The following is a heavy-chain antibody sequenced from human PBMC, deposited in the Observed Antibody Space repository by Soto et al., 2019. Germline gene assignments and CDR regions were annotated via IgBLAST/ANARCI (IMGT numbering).Heavy chain of an antibody. D-gene: IGHD2-21*01. J-gene: IGHJ6*02. CDR1: GYSFTSYG. Sequence: QVHLVQSGAEVRKPGASVKVSCKASGYSFTSYGISWVRQAPGQGLEWMGWISTDNGNTNYAHNLQGRVSMTIDPSTSTAYMELWSLGYDYTAVYYCARDVPDTSLFFYYYGMDVWGQGTTVTVSS. CDR3: ARDVPDTSLFFYYYGMDV. V-gene: IGHV1-18*01. CDR2: ISTDNGNT.